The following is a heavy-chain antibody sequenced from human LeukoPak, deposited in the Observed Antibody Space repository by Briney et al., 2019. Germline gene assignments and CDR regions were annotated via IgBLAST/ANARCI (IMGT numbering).Heavy chain of an antibody. J-gene: IGHJ4*02. V-gene: IGHV3-49*04. CDR2: IRSKIYGGTP. Sequence: GSLRLSCTASGFTFGDYAMTWVRQAPGKGLEWGGFIRSKIYGGTPEYAACVKGRFTISRDDSKGIAYLQMDSLKTEDTAVYYCTRDQTPYYWGQGTLVTVSS. CDR1: GFTFGDYA. CDR3: TRDQTPYY.